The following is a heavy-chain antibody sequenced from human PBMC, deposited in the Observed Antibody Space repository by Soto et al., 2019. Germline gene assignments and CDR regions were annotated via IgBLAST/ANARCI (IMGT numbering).Heavy chain of an antibody. CDR2: ISAYNGNT. CDR1: GYTFTSYG. D-gene: IGHD2-15*01. V-gene: IGHV1-18*01. Sequence: ASVKVSCKASGYTFTSYGISWVRQAPGQGLEWMGWISAYNGNTNYAQKLQGRVTMTTDTSTSTAYMELRSLRSDDTAVYYCARDPLVEVAAIRFEPWGQGTLVTVSS. J-gene: IGHJ5*02. CDR3: ARDPLVEVAAIRFEP.